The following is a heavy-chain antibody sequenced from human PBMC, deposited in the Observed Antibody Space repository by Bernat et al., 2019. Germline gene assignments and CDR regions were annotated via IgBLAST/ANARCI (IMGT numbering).Heavy chain of an antibody. D-gene: IGHD3-16*02. CDR3: ARGVIVEYYYYYMDV. Sequence: QVQLVESGGGVVQPGRSLRLSCAASGFTFSSYSMHWVRQAPGKGLEWVAVISYDGSKKYYADSVKGRFTISRDNSKNTLYLQMNSLRAEDTAVYYCARGVIVEYYYYYMDVWGKGTPLTVSS. CDR2: ISYDGSKK. V-gene: IGHV3-30*07. CDR1: GFTFSSYS. J-gene: IGHJ6*03.